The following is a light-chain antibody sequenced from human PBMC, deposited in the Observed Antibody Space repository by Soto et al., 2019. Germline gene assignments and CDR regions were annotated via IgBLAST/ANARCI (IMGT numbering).Light chain of an antibody. V-gene: IGKV4-1*01. J-gene: IGKJ4*01. CDR1: QNLLYSADDKNY. CDR3: QQYYSFPFT. Sequence: DIVMTQSPDSLAVSLGERATINCKSSQNLLYSADDKNYLVWYQQKPGQPPRLLIYWASTRESGVPDRFSGSGSETDFTLSISSLQAEDVAVYYCQQYYSFPFTFGGGTKVEVK. CDR2: WAS.